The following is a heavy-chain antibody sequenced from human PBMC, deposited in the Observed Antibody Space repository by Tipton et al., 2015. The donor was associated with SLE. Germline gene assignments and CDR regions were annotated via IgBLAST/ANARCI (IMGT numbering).Heavy chain of an antibody. CDR1: GGSISRGSYY. V-gene: IGHV4-61*02. J-gene: IGHJ5*02. CDR3: ARDDFWSGREWLDP. Sequence: TLSLTCTVSGGSISRGSYYWSWIRQPAGKGLEWIGRIYTSGSTNYNPSLKSRVTISVDTSKNQFSLKLSSVTAADTAVYYCARDDFWSGREWLDPWGQGTLVTVSS. D-gene: IGHD3-3*01. CDR2: IYTSGST.